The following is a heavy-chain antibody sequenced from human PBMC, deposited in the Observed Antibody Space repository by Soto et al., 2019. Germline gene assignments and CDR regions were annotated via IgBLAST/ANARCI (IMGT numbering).Heavy chain of an antibody. CDR2: IYYSGNT. J-gene: IGHJ4*02. Sequence: SETLSLTSTISGGGIYSDGYYWGWIRQSPGKGLEWIGNIYYSGNTYYNPSLKSRVTISMDTSKNQFSLKLTSVTAADTAVYYCARRSGARCYNYWGRGTLVTVSS. CDR1: GGGIYSDGYY. CDR3: ARRSGARCYNY. D-gene: IGHD2-15*01. V-gene: IGHV4-39*01.